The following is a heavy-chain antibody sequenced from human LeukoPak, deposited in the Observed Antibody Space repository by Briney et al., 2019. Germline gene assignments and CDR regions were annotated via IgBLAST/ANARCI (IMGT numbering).Heavy chain of an antibody. D-gene: IGHD3-22*01. Sequence: SETLSLTCTVSGGSISSSSYYWSWIRQPPGKGLEWIGYIFYTGSTNYNPSLKSRVTISVDTSKNQFSLKLSSVTAADTAVYYCARGSVVVITQLDYWGQGTLVTVSS. V-gene: IGHV4-61*05. CDR3: ARGSVVVITQLDY. CDR2: IFYTGST. J-gene: IGHJ4*02. CDR1: GGSISSSSYY.